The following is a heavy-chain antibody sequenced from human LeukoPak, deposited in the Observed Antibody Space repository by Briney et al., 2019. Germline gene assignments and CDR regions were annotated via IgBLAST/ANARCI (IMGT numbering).Heavy chain of an antibody. V-gene: IGHV6-1*01. J-gene: IGHJ4*02. Sequence: PSQTLSLTCAISGDSVSSNRSARNWIRQSPSRGLEWLGRTYYRSKWYNDYAVSVKSRITINPDTSKNQFSLQLNSVTPDDTAMYYCAAGAVAGLIFWGQGSLVTVSS. D-gene: IGHD6-19*01. CDR1: GDSVSSNRSA. CDR2: TYYRSKWYN. CDR3: AAGAVAGLIF.